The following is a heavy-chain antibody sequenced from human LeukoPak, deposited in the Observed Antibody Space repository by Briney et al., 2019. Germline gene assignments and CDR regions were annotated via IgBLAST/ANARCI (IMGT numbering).Heavy chain of an antibody. CDR2: INQSVST. J-gene: IGHJ4*02. Sequence: SETLSLTCAVYGGSFSGYYWSWIRKPPGKGLEWIGEINQSVSTNYNPSLKSPVTISVDTSNNQCSLKVSSATAADTAVYYCAGDSTGLFFDYWGEGTLITVPS. CDR3: AGDSTGLFFDY. V-gene: IGHV4-34*01. D-gene: IGHD2-8*02. CDR1: GGSFSGYY.